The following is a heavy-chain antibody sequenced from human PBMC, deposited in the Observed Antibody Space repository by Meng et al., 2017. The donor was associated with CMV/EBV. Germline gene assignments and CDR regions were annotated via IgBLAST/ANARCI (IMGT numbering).Heavy chain of an antibody. CDR3: ARVPPSPPYFDY. Sequence: ASVKVSCKASGYTFTGYYMHWVRQAPGQGLEWMGWINPNSGGTNYAQKFQGRVTMTRDTSISTAYMELSRLGSDDTAVYYCARVPPSPPYFDYWGQGTLVTVSS. V-gene: IGHV1-2*02. CDR2: INPNSGGT. J-gene: IGHJ4*02. D-gene: IGHD2-2*01. CDR1: GYTFTGYY.